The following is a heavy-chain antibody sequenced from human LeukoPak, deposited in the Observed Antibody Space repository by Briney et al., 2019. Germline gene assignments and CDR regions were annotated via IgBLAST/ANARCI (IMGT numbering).Heavy chain of an antibody. CDR3: TRDSSRIGY. CDR2: IRSKAYGGTT. D-gene: IGHD6-13*01. J-gene: IGHJ4*02. CDR1: GFTFGDYA. V-gene: IGHV3-49*04. Sequence: GGSLRLSCTASGFTFGDYAMSWVRQAPGKGLEWVGFIRSKAYGGTTEYAASVKGRFTISRDDSKSIAYLQMNSLKTEDTAVYYCTRDSSRIGYWGQGTLVTVSS.